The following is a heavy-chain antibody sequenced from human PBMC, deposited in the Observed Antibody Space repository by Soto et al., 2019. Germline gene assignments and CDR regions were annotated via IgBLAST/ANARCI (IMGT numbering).Heavy chain of an antibody. D-gene: IGHD3-10*01. CDR2: IRSKTNSYAT. CDR3: TRQTDAVHRLMVPRDYNFDY. J-gene: IGHJ4*02. CDR1: VFAFSSYA. Sequence: PVGSLRLSCASSVFAFSSYAMHCVRHSSGKWLEWVGHIRSKTNSYATAYAESVKGRFTISRDDSMNTEYLQMNSMKTEDTAVYFCTRQTDAVHRLMVPRDYNFDYWGQGTLVSVSS. V-gene: IGHV3-73*01.